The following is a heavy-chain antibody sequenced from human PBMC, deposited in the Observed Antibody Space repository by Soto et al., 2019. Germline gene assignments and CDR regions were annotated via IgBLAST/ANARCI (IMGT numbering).Heavy chain of an antibody. Sequence: GGSVRLSFAASGFTFSSYAMSWVRQAPGKGLEWVSAISGSGGSTYYADSVKGRFTISRDNSKNTLYLQMNSLRAEDTAVYYCAKDSPNIVAPEPDAFDIWGQGTMVTVSS. CDR2: ISGSGGST. CDR3: AKDSPNIVAPEPDAFDI. D-gene: IGHD5-12*01. J-gene: IGHJ3*02. CDR1: GFTFSSYA. V-gene: IGHV3-23*01.